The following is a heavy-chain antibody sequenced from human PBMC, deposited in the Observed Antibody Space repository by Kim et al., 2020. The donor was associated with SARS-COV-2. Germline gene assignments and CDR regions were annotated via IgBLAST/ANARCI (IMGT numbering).Heavy chain of an antibody. V-gene: IGHV1-69*13. Sequence: SVKVSCKASGGTFSSYAISWVRQAPGQGLEWMGGIIPIFGTANYAQEFQGRVTITADESTSTAYMELSSLRSEDTAVYYCASEGGKGVYSSSWYGNYYYYGMDVWGQGTTVTVSS. D-gene: IGHD6-13*01. CDR2: IIPIFGTA. CDR3: ASEGGKGVYSSSWYGNYYYYGMDV. CDR1: GGTFSSYA. J-gene: IGHJ6*02.